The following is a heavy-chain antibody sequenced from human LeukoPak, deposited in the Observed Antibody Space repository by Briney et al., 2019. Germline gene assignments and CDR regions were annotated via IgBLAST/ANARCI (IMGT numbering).Heavy chain of an antibody. CDR1: GLTFSSYG. CDR2: IRYDGSNK. CDR3: ANRGGYGDYDDY. J-gene: IGHJ4*02. Sequence: GGSLRLSCAASGLTFSSYGMHWVRQAPGKGLGWVAFIRYDGSNKYYADSVKGRFTISRDNSKNTLYLQMNSLRAEDTAVYYCANRGGYGDYDDYWGQGTLVTVSS. V-gene: IGHV3-30*02. D-gene: IGHD4-17*01.